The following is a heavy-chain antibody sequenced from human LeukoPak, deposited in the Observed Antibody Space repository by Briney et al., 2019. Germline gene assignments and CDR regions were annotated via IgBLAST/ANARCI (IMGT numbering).Heavy chain of an antibody. CDR2: ISAYNGNT. CDR1: GYTFTSYG. CDR3: ARDLWGGSSWYSGSSY. D-gene: IGHD6-13*01. Sequence: ASVKVSCKASGYTFTSYGISWVRQAPGQGLEWMGWISAYNGNTNYAQKLQGRVTMTTDTSTSTAYKELRSLRSDDTAVYYCARDLWGGSSWYSGSSYWGQGTLVTVSS. J-gene: IGHJ4*02. V-gene: IGHV1-18*01.